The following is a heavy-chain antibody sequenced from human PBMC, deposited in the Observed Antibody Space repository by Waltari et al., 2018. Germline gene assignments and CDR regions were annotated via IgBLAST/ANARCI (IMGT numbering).Heavy chain of an antibody. CDR3: ARDNYDFWSGYSSYYGMDV. CDR2: IIPIFGTA. CDR1: GGTFSSYA. V-gene: IGHV1-69*12. D-gene: IGHD3-3*01. Sequence: QVQLVQSGAEVKKPGSSVKVSCKASGGTFSSYAISWVRQAPGQRLEWMGGIIPIFGTANYAQKFQGRVTITADESTSTAYMELSSLRSEDTAVYYCARDNYDFWSGYSSYYGMDVWGQGTTVTVSS. J-gene: IGHJ6*02.